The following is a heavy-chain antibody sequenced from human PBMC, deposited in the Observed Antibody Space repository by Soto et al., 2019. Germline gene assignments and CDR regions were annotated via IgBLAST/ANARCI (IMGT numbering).Heavy chain of an antibody. J-gene: IGHJ6*02. D-gene: IGHD6-13*01. V-gene: IGHV1-58*01. Sequence: SVKVSCKASGFTFTSSAVQWVRQARGQRLEWIGWIVVGSGNTNYAQKFQERVTITRDMSTSTAYMELSSLRSEDTAVYYCAADPIGAAAGQIYYYGMDVWGQGTTVTVSS. CDR3: AADPIGAAAGQIYYYGMDV. CDR2: IVVGSGNT. CDR1: GFTFTSSA.